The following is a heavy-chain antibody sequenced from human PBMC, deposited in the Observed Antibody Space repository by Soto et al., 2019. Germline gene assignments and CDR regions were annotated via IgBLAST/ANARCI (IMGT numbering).Heavy chain of an antibody. CDR2: ISYSGST. Sequence: SETLSLTCTVSSDSVRNYYWSWIRQPPGMRPEWVGYISYSGSTNYNPSLRGRVTISAGTSKSQFFLKLSPVTAADTAVYYCARSSGGVFGIIIEGSNWLAPWGQGSLVTVSS. J-gene: IGHJ5*02. CDR3: ARSSGGVFGIIIEGSNWLAP. D-gene: IGHD3-16*02. V-gene: IGHV4-59*02. CDR1: SDSVRNYY.